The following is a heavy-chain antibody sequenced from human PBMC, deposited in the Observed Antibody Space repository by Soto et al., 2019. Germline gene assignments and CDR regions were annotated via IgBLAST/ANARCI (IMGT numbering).Heavy chain of an antibody. D-gene: IGHD2-8*01. Sequence: ASVKVSCKASGYTFTSYDINWVRQATGQGLEWMGWMNPNSGNTGYAQKFQGRVTMTRNTSISTAYMELSSLRSEDTAVYYCARDIVLMVYARGTCFDPWGQGTLVTVSS. J-gene: IGHJ5*02. CDR3: ARDIVLMVYARGTCFDP. CDR2: MNPNSGNT. CDR1: GYTFTSYD. V-gene: IGHV1-8*01.